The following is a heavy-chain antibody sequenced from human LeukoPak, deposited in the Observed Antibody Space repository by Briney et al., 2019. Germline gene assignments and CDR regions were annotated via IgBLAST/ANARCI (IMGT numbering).Heavy chain of an antibody. Sequence: NPSETLSLTCAVYGGSFSGYYWSWIRQPPGKGLEWIGEINHSGSTNYNPSLKSRVTISVDTSKNQFSLKLSSVTAADTAVYYCARRDYDLQPYPRAYYFDYWGQGTLVTVSS. V-gene: IGHV4-34*01. D-gene: IGHD3-22*01. CDR1: GGSFSGYY. J-gene: IGHJ4*02. CDR3: ARRDYDLQPYPRAYYFDY. CDR2: INHSGST.